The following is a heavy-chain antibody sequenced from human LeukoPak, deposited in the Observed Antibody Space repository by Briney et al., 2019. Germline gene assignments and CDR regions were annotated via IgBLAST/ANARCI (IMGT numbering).Heavy chain of an antibody. Sequence: GSSVKVSCKASGGTFSSYAISWVRQAPGQGLEWMGGIIPIFGTANYAQKFQGRVTITADESTSTAYMELSSMRSEGTAVYYCARSEGSVLYCSGGSCYPVYFDYWGQGTLVTVSS. V-gene: IGHV1-69*01. D-gene: IGHD2-15*01. CDR2: IIPIFGTA. CDR1: GGTFSSYA. J-gene: IGHJ4*02. CDR3: ARSEGSVLYCSGGSCYPVYFDY.